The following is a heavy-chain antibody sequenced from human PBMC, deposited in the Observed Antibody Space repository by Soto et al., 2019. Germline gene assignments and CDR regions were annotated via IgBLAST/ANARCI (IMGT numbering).Heavy chain of an antibody. V-gene: IGHV3-23*01. CDR2: ISGSGGST. J-gene: IGHJ6*03. D-gene: IGHD5-12*01. CDR3: AKYMGYDNYYYGYLDV. CDR1: GFTFRNYA. Sequence: PVGSLRLSCAASGFTFRNYAMSWVRQAPGKGLEWVSAISGSGGSTYYADSVKGRFTISRDNSKNTLYLQMNSLRAEDTAVYYCAKYMGYDNYYYGYLDVWGKGTTVTVSS.